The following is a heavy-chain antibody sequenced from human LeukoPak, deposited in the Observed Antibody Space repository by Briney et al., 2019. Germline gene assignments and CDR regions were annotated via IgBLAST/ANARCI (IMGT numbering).Heavy chain of an antibody. J-gene: IGHJ6*03. CDR1: GFTFSSYW. Sequence: GGSLRLSCAASGFTFSSYWMSWVRQAPGKGLEWVSSISSSSSYIYYADSVKGRFTISRDNAKNSLYLQMNSLRAEDTAVYYCARDSYCSSTSCYVYYYYYMDVWGKGTTVTVSS. V-gene: IGHV3-21*01. D-gene: IGHD2-2*01. CDR2: ISSSSSYI. CDR3: ARDSYCSSTSCYVYYYYYMDV.